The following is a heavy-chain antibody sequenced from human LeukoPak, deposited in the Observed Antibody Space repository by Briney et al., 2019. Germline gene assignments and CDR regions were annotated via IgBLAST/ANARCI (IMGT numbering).Heavy chain of an antibody. CDR1: GFTFSSYA. Sequence: GGSLRLSCAASGFTFSSYAMSWVRQAPGKGLEWVSAISGSGGSTYYADSVKGRFTISRDNAKNSLYLQMNSLRAEDTAVYYCARAFCGGDTCYSIGYWGQGTLVTVSS. J-gene: IGHJ4*02. D-gene: IGHD2-15*01. CDR2: ISGSGGST. CDR3: ARAFCGGDTCYSIGY. V-gene: IGHV3-23*01.